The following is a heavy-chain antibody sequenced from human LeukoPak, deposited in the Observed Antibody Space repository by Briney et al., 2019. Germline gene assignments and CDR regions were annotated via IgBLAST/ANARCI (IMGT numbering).Heavy chain of an antibody. CDR1: GFTFSSYS. J-gene: IGHJ4*02. CDR3: ARDRGAYYYETGY. D-gene: IGHD3-22*01. CDR2: ISSSSSTI. V-gene: IGHV3-48*01. Sequence: GGSLRLSCTASGFTFSSYSMNWVRQAPGKGLEWVSYISSSSSTIYYADSVKGRFTISRDNSKNTLYLQMNGLRAEDTAVYYCARDRGAYYYETGYWGQGTLVTVSS.